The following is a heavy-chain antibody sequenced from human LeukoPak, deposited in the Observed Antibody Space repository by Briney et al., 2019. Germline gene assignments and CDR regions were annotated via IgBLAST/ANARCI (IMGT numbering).Heavy chain of an antibody. Sequence: SETLPLTCTVSGGSINNYYWSWIRQPAGKGLEWIGRIYTRGSTNYNPSLKSRVTMSVDTSKSQFSLKLSSVTAADTAVYYCARGRYCSADICSGGDAFDIWGQGTMVSVSS. J-gene: IGHJ3*02. CDR1: GGSINNYY. CDR3: ARGRYCSADICSGGDAFDI. CDR2: IYTRGST. D-gene: IGHD2-15*01. V-gene: IGHV4-4*07.